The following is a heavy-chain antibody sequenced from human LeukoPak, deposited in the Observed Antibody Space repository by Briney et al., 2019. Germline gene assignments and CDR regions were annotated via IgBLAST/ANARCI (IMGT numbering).Heavy chain of an antibody. CDR2: IWYDGSNK. V-gene: IGHV3-33*01. CDR3: ARDRAAAGTGGYGY. CDR1: GFTFSSYG. D-gene: IGHD6-13*01. J-gene: IGHJ4*02. Sequence: GGSLRLSCAASGFTFSSYGMHWVRQAPGKGLEWVAVIWYDGSNKYYADSVKGRFTISRDNSKNTLYLQMNSLGAEDTAVYYCARDRAAAGTGGYGYWGQGTLVTVSS.